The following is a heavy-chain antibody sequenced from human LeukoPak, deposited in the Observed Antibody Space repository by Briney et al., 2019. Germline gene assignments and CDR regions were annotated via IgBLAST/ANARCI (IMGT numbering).Heavy chain of an antibody. J-gene: IGHJ4*02. Sequence: GGSLRLSCAASGFTVSSNYMSWVRQARGKGLEWVSVIYSGGSTYYADSVKGRFTISRDNSKNTLYLQMNSLRAEDTAVYYCVFAAYGDYKYFDYWGQGTLVTVSS. V-gene: IGHV3-53*01. CDR1: GFTVSSNY. CDR2: IYSGGST. D-gene: IGHD4-17*01. CDR3: VFAAYGDYKYFDY.